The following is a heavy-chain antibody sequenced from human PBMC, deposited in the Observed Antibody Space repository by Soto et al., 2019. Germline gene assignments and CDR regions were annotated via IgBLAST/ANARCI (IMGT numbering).Heavy chain of an antibody. V-gene: IGHV5-51*01. CDR3: ARHEVRGTSDYYYYGMDV. CDR1: GYSFTSYW. D-gene: IGHD3-10*01. CDR2: IYPGDSDT. Sequence: PGESLKISCKGSGYSFTSYWIGWVRQMPGKGLEWMGIIYPGDSDTRYSPSFQGQVTISADKSISTAYLQWSSLKASDTAMYYCARHEVRGTSDYYYYGMDVWGQGTTVPVSS. J-gene: IGHJ6*02.